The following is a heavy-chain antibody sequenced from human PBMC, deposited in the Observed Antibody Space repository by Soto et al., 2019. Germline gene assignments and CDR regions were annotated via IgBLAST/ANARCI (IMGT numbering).Heavy chain of an antibody. Sequence: QVQLVQSGAEVKKPGSSVKVSCKASGGTFSSYAISWVRQAPGQGLEWMGGIIPIFGTANYAQKLQGRATITADESTSTVYMDLSSLRSEDTAVYYCARLGSGYFPHYDFWGQGTLVTVSS. CDR1: GGTFSSYA. J-gene: IGHJ4*02. V-gene: IGHV1-69*12. CDR2: IIPIFGTA. D-gene: IGHD3-22*01. CDR3: ARLGSGYFPHYDF.